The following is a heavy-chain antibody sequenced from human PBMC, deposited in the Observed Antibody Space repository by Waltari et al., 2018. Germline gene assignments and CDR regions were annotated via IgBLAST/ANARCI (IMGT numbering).Heavy chain of an antibody. CDR1: GFTFSSYA. Sequence: EVQLLESGGGLVQPGGSLRLSCAASGFTFSSYAMSWVRQAPGKGLEWVSAISGSVGSTYYADSVKGRFTISRDNSKNTLYLQMNSLRAEDTAVYYCAKDLAAADYYYGMDVWGQGTTVTVSS. J-gene: IGHJ6*02. CDR3: AKDLAAADYYYGMDV. CDR2: ISGSVGST. V-gene: IGHV3-23*01. D-gene: IGHD6-13*01.